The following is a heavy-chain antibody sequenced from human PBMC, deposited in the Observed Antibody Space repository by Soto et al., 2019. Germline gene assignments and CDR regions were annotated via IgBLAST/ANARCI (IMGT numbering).Heavy chain of an antibody. Sequence: GGSLRLSCASSGFTFSSCSMNWVRQAPGKGLEWVSFISGSGDTKYYADSVKGRFTISRDNAKNSLYLQMSSLRDEDTAVYYCAKYCSSDVCFDYWGQGTLVTVPQ. CDR2: ISGSGDTK. V-gene: IGHV3-48*02. CDR3: AKYCSSDVCFDY. D-gene: IGHD2-8*01. J-gene: IGHJ4*02. CDR1: GFTFSSCS.